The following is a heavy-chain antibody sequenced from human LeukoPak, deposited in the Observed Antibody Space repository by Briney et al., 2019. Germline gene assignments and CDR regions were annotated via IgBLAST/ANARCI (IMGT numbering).Heavy chain of an antibody. CDR3: ARDSRSLGVTTVTRGFDY. D-gene: IGHD4-17*01. V-gene: IGHV4-59*01. Sequence: PSETLSLTCTVSGGAISSYYWSWIRQPPGEGLEWIGYIYYSGSTNYNPSLKSRVTISVDTSKNQFSLNLGSVTAADTAVYYCARDSRSLGVTTVTRGFDYWGQGTLVTVSS. CDR2: IYYSGST. J-gene: IGHJ4*02. CDR1: GGAISSYY.